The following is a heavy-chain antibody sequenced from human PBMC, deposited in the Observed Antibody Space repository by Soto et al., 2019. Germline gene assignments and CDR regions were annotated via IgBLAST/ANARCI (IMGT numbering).Heavy chain of an antibody. D-gene: IGHD5-12*01. J-gene: IGHJ4*02. CDR3: ARDYPSGYDVDPFDY. CDR1: GFTFSSYG. Sequence: GGSLRLSCAASGFTFSSYGMHWVRQAPGKGLEWVAVIWYDGSNKYYADSVKGRFTISRDNSKNTLYLQMNSLRAEDTAVYYCARDYPSGYDVDPFDYWGQGTLVTVSS. V-gene: IGHV3-33*01. CDR2: IWYDGSNK.